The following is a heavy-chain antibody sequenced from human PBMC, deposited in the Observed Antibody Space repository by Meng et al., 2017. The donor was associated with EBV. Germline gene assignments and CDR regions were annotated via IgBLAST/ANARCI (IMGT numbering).Heavy chain of an antibody. CDR3: ARDILYV. CDR2: INTNTGNP. CDR1: GYTFTSYA. D-gene: IGHD3-9*01. J-gene: IGHJ4*02. Sequence: QARVWKYGAELMKPGASVKFSCKASGYTFTSYAMNGLRQAPGQGLEWMGWINTNTGNPTYAQGFTGRFVFSLDTSVSTAYLQISSLKAEDTAVYYCARDILYVWGQGTLVTVSS. V-gene: IGHV7-4-1*02.